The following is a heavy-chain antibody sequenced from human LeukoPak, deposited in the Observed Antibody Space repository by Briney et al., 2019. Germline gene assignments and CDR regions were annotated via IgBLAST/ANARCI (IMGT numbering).Heavy chain of an antibody. D-gene: IGHD6-13*01. CDR2: ISSSSSTI. Sequence: GGSLRLSCAASGFTFSSSSMNWVRQAPGKGLEWVSYISSSSSTIYYADSVKGRFTISRDNAKNSLYLQMNSLRAEDTAVYYCARDVSSSRVGSPFDYWGQGTLVTVSS. J-gene: IGHJ4*02. CDR3: ARDVSSSRVGSPFDY. CDR1: GFTFSSSS. V-gene: IGHV3-48*01.